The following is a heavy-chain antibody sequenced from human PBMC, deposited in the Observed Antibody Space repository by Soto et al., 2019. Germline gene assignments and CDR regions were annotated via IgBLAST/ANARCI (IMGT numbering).Heavy chain of an antibody. CDR1: GFTFSSYS. Sequence: EVQLVESGGGLVKPGGSLRLSCAASGFTFSSYSMNWVRQAPGKGLEWVSSISSSSSYIYYADSVKGRFTISRDNAKNSLYPQMNSLRAEDTAVYYCAREAVMGYYDILTGYYYFDYWCQGTLVTVSS. J-gene: IGHJ4*02. CDR2: ISSSSSYI. D-gene: IGHD3-9*01. V-gene: IGHV3-21*01. CDR3: AREAVMGYYDILTGYYYFDY.